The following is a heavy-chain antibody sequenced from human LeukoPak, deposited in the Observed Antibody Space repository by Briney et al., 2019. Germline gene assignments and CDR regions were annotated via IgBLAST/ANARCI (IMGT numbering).Heavy chain of an antibody. CDR3: TRDRGDYLAWFDP. J-gene: IGHJ5*02. V-gene: IGHV4-59*01. CDR2: IYYSGST. CDR1: GGSISSYY. Sequence: SETLSLTCTVSGGSISSYYWSWIRQPPGKGLEWIGYIYYSGSTNYNPSLKSRVTISVDTSKNQFSLKLSSVTAADTAVYYCTRDRGDYLAWFDPWGQGTLVTVSS. D-gene: IGHD2-21*02.